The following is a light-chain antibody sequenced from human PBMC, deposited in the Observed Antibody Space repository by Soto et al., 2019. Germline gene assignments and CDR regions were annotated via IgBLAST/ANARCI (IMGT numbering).Light chain of an antibody. CDR3: QHYNNWPPWT. Sequence: DIVTTQSPATLSVSPGERATLSCRASQSISSNLAWYQQEPGQAPRLLIYGASTRATGIPARFSGSGSGTEFTLTISSLQSEDFAVYYCQHYNNWPPWTFGQGTKVEIK. CDR1: QSISSN. V-gene: IGKV3-15*01. CDR2: GAS. J-gene: IGKJ1*01.